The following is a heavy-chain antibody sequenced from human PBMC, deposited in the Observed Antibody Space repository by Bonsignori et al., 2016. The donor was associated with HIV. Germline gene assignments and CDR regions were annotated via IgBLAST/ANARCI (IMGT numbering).Heavy chain of an antibody. CDR1: VAPWVKT. V-gene: IGHV4-59*12. J-gene: IGHJ4*02. CDR2: LYHNGRT. CDR3: GKGGGLLPDY. D-gene: IGHD3-22*01. Sequence: QVRLHESGPRAGEVFGDPCPSLALSLVAPWVKTIGVGFGSPPGKGLEWIGFLYHNGRTNYNPSLKSRVTISVDTSKNQFSLNLISVTPADTAIYYCGKGGGLLPDYWGQGTMVAVSS.